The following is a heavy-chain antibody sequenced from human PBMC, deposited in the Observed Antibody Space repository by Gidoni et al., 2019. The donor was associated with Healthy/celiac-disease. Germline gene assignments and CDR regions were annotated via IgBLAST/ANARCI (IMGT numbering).Heavy chain of an antibody. D-gene: IGHD2-21*02. CDR3: AREKAAYCGGDCFSPIDY. CDR2: ISYDGSNK. V-gene: IGHV3-30-3*01. Sequence: QVQLVESGGGVVQPGRSLRISGAAAGFTFSSYDMHWVRQAPGKGLEWVAVISYDGSNKYYADSVKGRFTISRDNSKNTLYLQMNSLRADDTAVYYCAREKAAYCGGDCFSPIDYWGQGTLVTVSS. CDR1: GFTFSSYD. J-gene: IGHJ4*02.